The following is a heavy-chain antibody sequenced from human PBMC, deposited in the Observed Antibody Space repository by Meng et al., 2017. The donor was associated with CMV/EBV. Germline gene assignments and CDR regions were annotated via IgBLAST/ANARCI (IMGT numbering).Heavy chain of an antibody. V-gene: IGHV4-30-4*08. Sequence: QVTPQEPAPVLVDPSQTTPLPSTAPGGSTSSGAYYWSWIRQPPGKGLEWIGYIYYSGSTYYNPSLKSRVTISVDTSKNQFSLKLSSVTAADTAVYYCARASPLAIFGRVEGAFDIWGQGTMVTVSS. J-gene: IGHJ3*02. D-gene: IGHD3-3*01. CDR3: ARASPLAIFGRVEGAFDI. CDR1: GGSTSSGAYY. CDR2: IYYSGST.